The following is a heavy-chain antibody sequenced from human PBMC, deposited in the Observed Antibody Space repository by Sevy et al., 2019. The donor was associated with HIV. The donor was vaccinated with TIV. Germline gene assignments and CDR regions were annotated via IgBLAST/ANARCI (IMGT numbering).Heavy chain of an antibody. D-gene: IGHD2-15*01. CDR1: GYTFNTYI. Sequence: ASVKVSCKGSGYTFNTYIIYWVRQAPGQSLEWMGWVNTASGDTKYSQKFQGRVIITTDTSARTVYMELNNLRSEDTAFYFCARDFCSGGSCYSASVYWGQGTLVTVSS. J-gene: IGHJ4*02. CDR2: VNTASGDT. V-gene: IGHV1-3*04. CDR3: ARDFCSGGSCYSASVY.